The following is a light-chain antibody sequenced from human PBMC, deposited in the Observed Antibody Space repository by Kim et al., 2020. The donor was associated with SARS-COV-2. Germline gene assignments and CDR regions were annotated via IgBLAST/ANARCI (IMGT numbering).Light chain of an antibody. CDR3: NSRDSNNNVL. CDR2: GKN. Sequence: SSELTQDPAVSVALGQTVRITCQGDSLRSYYATWYQQKPGQAPILVIYGKNNRPSGIPDRFSGSSSVNTASLTITGTQAGDDADYYCNSRDSNNNVLFGGGTQLTVL. CDR1: SLRSYY. V-gene: IGLV3-19*01. J-gene: IGLJ2*01.